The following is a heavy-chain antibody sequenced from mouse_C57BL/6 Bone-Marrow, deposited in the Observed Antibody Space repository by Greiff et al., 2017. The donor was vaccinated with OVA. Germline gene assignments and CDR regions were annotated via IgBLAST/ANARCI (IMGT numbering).Heavy chain of an antibody. Sequence: VQLQQPGTELVKPGASVKLSCKASGYTFTSYWMHWVKQRPGQGLEWIGYINPSSGYTKYNQKFKDKATLTADKSSSTAYMQLSSLTYEDSAVYYCAREPYYYGSSGWYFDVWGTGTTVTVSS. V-gene: IGHV1-7*01. CDR3: AREPYYYGSSGWYFDV. CDR2: INPSSGYT. D-gene: IGHD1-1*01. J-gene: IGHJ1*03. CDR1: GYTFTSYW.